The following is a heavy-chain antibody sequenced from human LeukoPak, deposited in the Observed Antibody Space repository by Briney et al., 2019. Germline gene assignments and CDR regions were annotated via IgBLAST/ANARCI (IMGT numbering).Heavy chain of an antibody. CDR3: ARGSPRYFDY. CDR2: IWYDGSNK. Sequence: GGCLRLSCAPSAFTFSSYGMHWVRQAPGEGLEWVLLIWYDGSNKYYADSVKGVCTISRDNSKKTLYLKMNSLRAEDTAVYYCARGSPRYFDYWGQGTLVTVSS. J-gene: IGHJ4*02. V-gene: IGHV3-33*01. CDR1: AFTFSSYG.